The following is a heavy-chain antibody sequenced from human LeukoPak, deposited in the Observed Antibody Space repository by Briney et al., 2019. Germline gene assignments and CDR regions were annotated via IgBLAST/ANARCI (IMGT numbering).Heavy chain of an antibody. D-gene: IGHD6-19*01. CDR2: IYTSGST. CDR1: GGSFSGYY. CDR3: ARGYSGWYFFDY. Sequence: PSETLSLTCAVYGGSFSGYYWSWIRQPAGKGLEWIGRIYTSGSTNYNPSLKSRVTISVDTSKNQFSLKLSSVTAADTAVYYCARGYSGWYFFDYWGQGTLVTVSS. J-gene: IGHJ4*02. V-gene: IGHV4-59*10.